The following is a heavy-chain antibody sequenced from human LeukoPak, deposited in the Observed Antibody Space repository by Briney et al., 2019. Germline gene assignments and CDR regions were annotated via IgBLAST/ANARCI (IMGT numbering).Heavy chain of an antibody. V-gene: IGHV1-2*02. D-gene: IGHD3-9*01. Sequence: GASVKVSCKASGYTFTGYYMHWVRQAPGQGLEWMGWINPNSGGTNYAQKFQGRVTMTRDTSISTAYMELSRLRSDDTAVYYCARDQGELRYFDWLLPEDDDYWGQGTLVTVSS. CDR3: ARDQGELRYFDWLLPEDDDY. CDR1: GYTFTGYY. J-gene: IGHJ4*02. CDR2: INPNSGGT.